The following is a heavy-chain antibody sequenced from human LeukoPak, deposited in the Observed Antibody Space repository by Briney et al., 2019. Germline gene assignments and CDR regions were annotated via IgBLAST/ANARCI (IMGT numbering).Heavy chain of an antibody. J-gene: IGHJ5*02. V-gene: IGHV4-61*01. D-gene: IGHD1-26*01. CDR3: ARDQGGGQNYNWFDP. CDR1: GGSVSSGSYY. CDR2: IYYSGST. Sequence: SETLSLTCTVSGGSVSSGSYYWSWIRQPPGKGLEWIGYIYYSGSTNYNPSLKSRVTISVDTSKNQFSLKLSSVTAADTAVYYCARDQGGGQNYNWFDPWGQGTLVTVSS.